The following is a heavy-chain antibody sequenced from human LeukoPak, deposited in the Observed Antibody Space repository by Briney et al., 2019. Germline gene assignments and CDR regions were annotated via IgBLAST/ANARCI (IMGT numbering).Heavy chain of an antibody. Sequence: HPGGSLRLSCAASGFTFSTYAMNWVRLAPGKGLEWVSAISPIGSRTYYADSVKGRFTISRDNSKNTLYLQMNSLRAGDTAIYYCAKASTVLKPIDSWGQGTLVTVSS. V-gene: IGHV3-23*01. J-gene: IGHJ4*02. CDR1: GFTFSTYA. D-gene: IGHD1-14*01. CDR2: ISPIGSRT. CDR3: AKASTVLKPIDS.